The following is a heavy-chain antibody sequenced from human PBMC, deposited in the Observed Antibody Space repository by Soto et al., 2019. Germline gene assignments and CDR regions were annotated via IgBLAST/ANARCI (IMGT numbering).Heavy chain of an antibody. CDR1: GYTFTGYY. V-gene: IGHV1-2*04. J-gene: IGHJ3*01. CDR2: INPKSGGA. Sequence: QVHLVQSGAEVKKPGASVKVSCKASGYTFTGYYIHWVRQAPGQGLEWMGWINPKSGGANIAQKFQGCVTMTWDTSISTTYMELSNLRSNDTAVYYCARDYYDGSAYYGIEFWGQGTMVTVAS. D-gene: IGHD3-22*01. CDR3: ARDYYDGSAYYGIEF.